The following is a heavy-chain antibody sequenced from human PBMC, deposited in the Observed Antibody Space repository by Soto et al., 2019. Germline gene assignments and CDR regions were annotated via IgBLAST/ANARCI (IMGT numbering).Heavy chain of an antibody. CDR2: INPNSGGT. CDR3: ARDPHQYSSGWYRVRYYYYGMDV. D-gene: IGHD6-19*01. J-gene: IGHJ6*02. Sequence: GASVKVSCKDSGYTFTGYYMHWVRQSPGQGLEWMGWINPNSGGTNYAQKFQGRVTMTRDTSISTAYMELSRLRSDDTAVYYCARDPHQYSSGWYRVRYYYYGMDVWGQGTTVTVS. CDR1: GYTFTGYY. V-gene: IGHV1-2*02.